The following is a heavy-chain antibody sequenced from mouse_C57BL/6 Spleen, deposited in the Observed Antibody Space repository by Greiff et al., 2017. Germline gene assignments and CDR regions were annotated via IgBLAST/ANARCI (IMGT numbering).Heavy chain of an antibody. CDR1: GFNIKNTY. Sequence: EVQLQESVAELVRPGASVKLSCTASGFNIKNTYMHWVKQRPEQGLEWIGRIDPANGNTKYAPKFQGKATITADTSSNTAYLQLSSLTSEDTAIYYCAISLDYYGSSGDYWGQGTTLTVSS. CDR3: AISLDYYGSSGDY. V-gene: IGHV14-3*01. J-gene: IGHJ2*01. CDR2: IDPANGNT. D-gene: IGHD1-1*01.